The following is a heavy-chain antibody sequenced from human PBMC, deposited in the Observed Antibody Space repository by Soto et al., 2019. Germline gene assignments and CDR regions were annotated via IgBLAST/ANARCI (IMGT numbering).Heavy chain of an antibody. CDR2: INPNSGGT. CDR3: AVEEVGPTSIHVFNI. D-gene: IGHD1-26*01. Sequence: ASVKVSCKASGYTFTGYYMHWVRQAPGQGLEWMGWINPNSGGTNYAQKFQGWVTMTRDTSISTAYMELSRLRSDDTALYYCAVEEVGPTSIHVFNILGQGTMVTVSS. J-gene: IGHJ3*02. CDR1: GYTFTGYY. V-gene: IGHV1-2*04.